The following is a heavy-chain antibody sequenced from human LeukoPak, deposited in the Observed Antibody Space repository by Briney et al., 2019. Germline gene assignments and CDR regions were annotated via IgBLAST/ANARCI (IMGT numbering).Heavy chain of an antibody. CDR3: ARGQSSSQGYSYGPYYYYYYGMDV. V-gene: IGHV4-34*01. CDR2: INHSGST. CDR1: GGSFSGYY. D-gene: IGHD5-18*01. Sequence: SETLSLTCAVYGGSFSGYYWSWIRQPPGKGLEWIGEINHSGSTNSNPSLKSRVTISVDTSKNQFSLKLSSVTAADTAVYYCARGQSSSQGYSYGPYYYYYYGMDVWGQGTTVTVSS. J-gene: IGHJ6*02.